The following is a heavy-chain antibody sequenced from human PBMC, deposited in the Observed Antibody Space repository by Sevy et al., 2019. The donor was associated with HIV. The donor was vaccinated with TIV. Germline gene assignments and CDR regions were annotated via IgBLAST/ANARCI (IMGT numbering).Heavy chain of an antibody. CDR3: ASLSGWFDY. V-gene: IGHV3-21*01. CDR1: GFTFSSYS. D-gene: IGHD6-19*01. CDR2: ISSSSSYI. J-gene: IGHJ4*02. Sequence: GGSLRLSCAASGFTFSSYSMNWVRQAPGKGLEWVSSISSSSSYIYYADSVKGRLTISRDNAKNSLYLQMNSLRAEDTAVYYCASLSGWFDYWGQGTLVTVSS.